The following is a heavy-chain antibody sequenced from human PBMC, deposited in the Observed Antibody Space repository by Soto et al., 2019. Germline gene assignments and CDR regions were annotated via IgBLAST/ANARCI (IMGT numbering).Heavy chain of an antibody. D-gene: IGHD6-13*01. CDR1: GYIFTSYD. CDR3: ARDPNSSSWRYNWFDP. Sequence: GASVKVSCKASGYIFTSYDINWVRQAPGQGLEWMGWINPNSGGTNYAQKFQGRVTMTRDTSISTAYMELSRLRSDDTAVYYCARDPNSSSWRYNWFDPWGQGTLVTVSS. CDR2: INPNSGGT. J-gene: IGHJ5*02. V-gene: IGHV1-2*02.